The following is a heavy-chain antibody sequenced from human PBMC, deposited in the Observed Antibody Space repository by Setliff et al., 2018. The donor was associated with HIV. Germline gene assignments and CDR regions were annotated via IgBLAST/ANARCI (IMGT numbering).Heavy chain of an antibody. CDR2: IRPDASNK. CDR1: GLTFSTSY. Sequence: AGGSLRLSCGASGLTFSTSYMTWLRQAPGKGLEWVAGIRPDASNKYYVDSVKGRFTISRDNDKKSLYLQMNSLRVEDTAVYYCARDKDEDYGSTSFDYWGQGILVTVSS. J-gene: IGHJ4*02. V-gene: IGHV3-7*03. D-gene: IGHD4-17*01. CDR3: ARDKDEDYGSTSFDY.